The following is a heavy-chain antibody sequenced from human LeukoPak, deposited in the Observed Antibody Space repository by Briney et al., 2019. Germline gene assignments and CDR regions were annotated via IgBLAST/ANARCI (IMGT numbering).Heavy chain of an antibody. CDR1: GFTFSSYG. V-gene: IGHV3-30*02. Sequence: GGSLRLSCAASGFTFSSYGMHWVRQAPGKGLEWVAFIRYDGSNKYYADSVKGRFTISRDNSKNTLYLQMNSLRAEDTAVYYCTTDRGKWELLYYYYYYMDVWGKGTTVTISS. D-gene: IGHD1-26*01. CDR3: TTDRGKWELLYYYYYYMDV. J-gene: IGHJ6*03. CDR2: IRYDGSNK.